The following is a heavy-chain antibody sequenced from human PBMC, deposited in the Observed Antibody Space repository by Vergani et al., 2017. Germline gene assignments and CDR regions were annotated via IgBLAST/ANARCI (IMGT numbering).Heavy chain of an antibody. V-gene: IGHV4-34*01. Sequence: QVQLQQWGAGLLKPSETLSLTCAVYGGSFSGYYWSWIRQPPGKGLEWIGEINHSGSTNYNPSLKSRVTISVDTSKNQFPLKLSSVTAADTAVYYCARAPFFTMVRGIGRIYFDYWGQGTLVTVSS. CDR1: GGSFSGYY. J-gene: IGHJ4*02. D-gene: IGHD3-10*01. CDR2: INHSGST. CDR3: ARAPFFTMVRGIGRIYFDY.